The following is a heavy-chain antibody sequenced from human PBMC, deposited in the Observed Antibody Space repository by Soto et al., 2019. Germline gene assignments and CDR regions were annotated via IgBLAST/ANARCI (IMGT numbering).Heavy chain of an antibody. CDR3: ASRDPAGAFDI. CDR1: GFTFSSYS. CDR2: ISSSSSYI. Sequence: GGSLRLSCAASGFTFSSYSMNWVRQAPGKGLEWVSSISSSSSYIYYADSVKGRFTISRDKAKNSLYLQMNSRRAEDTAVYYCASRDPAGAFDIWGQGTMVTVSS. J-gene: IGHJ3*02. V-gene: IGHV3-21*01.